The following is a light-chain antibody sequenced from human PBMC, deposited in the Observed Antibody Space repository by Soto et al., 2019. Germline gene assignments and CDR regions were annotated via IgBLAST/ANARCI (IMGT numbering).Light chain of an antibody. CDR2: DTS. J-gene: IGKJ4*01. Sequence: DIQLTQSPSFLSASVGDRVTITCRASQGISSYVAWYQQKPGRAPRLLIYDTSTLQSGVPSRFSGSGSGPEFTLTISSLQPEDFATYYCQQQNSYPNTFGGGTKVEIK. V-gene: IGKV1-9*01. CDR1: QGISSY. CDR3: QQQNSYPNT.